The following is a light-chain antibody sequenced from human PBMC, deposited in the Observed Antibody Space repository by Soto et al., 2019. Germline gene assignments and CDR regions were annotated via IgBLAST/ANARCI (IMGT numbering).Light chain of an antibody. V-gene: IGKV1-5*03. J-gene: IGKJ1*01. CDR2: QAS. CDR3: QQYNRSPWT. Sequence: DIQMTQSPSTLTASVGDRVTITCRASQSISGWLAWYQHRPGKAPDLLIYQASTLESGVPSRFSGSGSGTEFTLTISSLQPEDFATYYCQQYNRSPWTFGQGTKVEIK. CDR1: QSISGW.